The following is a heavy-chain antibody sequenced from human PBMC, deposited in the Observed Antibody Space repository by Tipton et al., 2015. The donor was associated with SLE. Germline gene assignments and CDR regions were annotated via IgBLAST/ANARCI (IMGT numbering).Heavy chain of an antibody. J-gene: IGHJ6*02. D-gene: IGHD3-3*01. Sequence: VQLVQSGGGLVQPGGTLRLSCAASGFTFSSYGMSWVRQAPGKGLEWVSAISGSGGSTYYADSVKGRFTISRDNSKNTLYLQMNSLRAEDTAVYYCAKGASSLRFLEWLSSGMDVWGQGTTVTVSS. V-gene: IGHV3-23*04. CDR2: ISGSGGST. CDR3: AKGASSLRFLEWLSSGMDV. CDR1: GFTFSSYG.